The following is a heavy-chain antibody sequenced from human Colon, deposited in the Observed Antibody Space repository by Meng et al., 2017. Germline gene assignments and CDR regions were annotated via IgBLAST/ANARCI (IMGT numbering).Heavy chain of an antibody. D-gene: IGHD5-12*01. V-gene: IGHV4-34*01. J-gene: IGHJ5*02. Sequence: QVQIQQWDAGLLKPSETRSLTVAFYGWSFSGYYWSWIRQPPGKGLEWIGEINHSGSTNYNPSLKSRVTISVDTSKNQFSLKLSSVTAADTAVYYCARGRYSGYLPWGQGTLVTVSS. CDR1: GWSFSGYY. CDR2: INHSGST. CDR3: ARGRYSGYLP.